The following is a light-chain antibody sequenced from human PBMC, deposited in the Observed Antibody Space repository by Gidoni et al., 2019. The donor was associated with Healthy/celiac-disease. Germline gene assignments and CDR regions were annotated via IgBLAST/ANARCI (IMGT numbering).Light chain of an antibody. CDR2: GAS. J-gene: IGKJ5*01. CDR3: QQYNNWPPIT. Sequence: VLTPSLATLSVSQGERATLPCKASQGVNSNLAWYQQKPGQAPRLLIYGASTRATGIPARFSGSGSGTEFTLTISSLQSEDIAVYYCQQYNNWPPITFGQGTRVEIK. CDR1: QGVNSN. V-gene: IGKV3-15*01.